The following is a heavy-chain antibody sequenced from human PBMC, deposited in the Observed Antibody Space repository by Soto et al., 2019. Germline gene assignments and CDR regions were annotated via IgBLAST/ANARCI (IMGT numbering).Heavy chain of an antibody. D-gene: IGHD6-19*01. CDR1: GFSFSSYG. V-gene: IGHV3-30*03. CDR3: ARHLGRGWPQDY. CDR2: ISNDGNRQ. J-gene: IGHJ4*02. Sequence: GGSLRLSCTASGFSFSSYGMHWVRQAPGKGLEWVAIISNDGNRQWHRDPVKGRFTISKDNSKNTLYLEMNTVRTEDTAMYYCARHLGRGWPQDYWGQGTLVTVSS.